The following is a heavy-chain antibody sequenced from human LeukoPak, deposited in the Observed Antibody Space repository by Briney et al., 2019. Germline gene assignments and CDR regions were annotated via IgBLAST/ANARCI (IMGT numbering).Heavy chain of an antibody. CDR2: ISTNGDGT. J-gene: IGHJ4*02. CDR3: ARYSSTSCYDY. Sequence: GGSLRLSCAASGFTFNIFAMHWVRQAPGEGLEYVSAISTNGDGTYYANSVKGRFTISRDNSKNTPYLQMGSLRAEDMAVYYCARYSSTSCYDYWGQGTLVTVSS. CDR1: GFTFNIFA. V-gene: IGHV3-64*01. D-gene: IGHD2-2*01.